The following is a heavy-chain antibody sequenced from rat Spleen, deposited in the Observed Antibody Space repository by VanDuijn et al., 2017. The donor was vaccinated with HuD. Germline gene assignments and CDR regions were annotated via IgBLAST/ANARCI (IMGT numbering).Heavy chain of an antibody. CDR3: AREDYYNGNWYFDF. CDR1: GFTFSDYA. J-gene: IGHJ1*01. Sequence: EVQLVESGGGLVQPGNSLKLSCAASGFTFSDYAMAWVRQAPKKGLEWVATISDSGSRIYYPDSVKGRFTISRDNAKSSLYLQMNSLKSEDTATYYCAREDYYNGNWYFDFWGPGTMVTVSS. V-gene: IGHV5-17*01. CDR2: ISDSGSRI. D-gene: IGHD1-1*01.